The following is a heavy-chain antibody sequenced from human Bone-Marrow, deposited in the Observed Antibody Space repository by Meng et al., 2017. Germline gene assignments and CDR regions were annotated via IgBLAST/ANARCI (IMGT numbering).Heavy chain of an antibody. CDR1: GYTFTSDA. Sequence: QVQVVQSGAEVKKPGASVKVSCKASGYTFTSDAMDWVRQAPGQRLEWMGWSNAGNGNTKYSQEFQGRVTITRDTSASTAYMELSSLRSEDTAVYYCARGNTYYDILTIDYWGQGTLVTVSS. CDR2: SNAGNGNT. D-gene: IGHD3-9*01. J-gene: IGHJ4*02. CDR3: ARGNTYYDILTIDY. V-gene: IGHV1-3*02.